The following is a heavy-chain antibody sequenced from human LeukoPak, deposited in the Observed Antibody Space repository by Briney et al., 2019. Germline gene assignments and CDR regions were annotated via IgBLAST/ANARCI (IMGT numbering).Heavy chain of an antibody. D-gene: IGHD6-13*01. CDR1: GGSISSYY. V-gene: IGHV4-59*13. Sequence: PSETLSLTCTVSGGSISSYYWSWIRQPPGKGLEWIGYIYYSGSTNYNPSLKSRVTISVDTSKNQFSLKLSSVTAADTAVYYCARYQYSSSRGSRYYYYYYMDVWGKGTTVTVSS. J-gene: IGHJ6*03. CDR2: IYYSGST. CDR3: ARYQYSSSRGSRYYYYYYMDV.